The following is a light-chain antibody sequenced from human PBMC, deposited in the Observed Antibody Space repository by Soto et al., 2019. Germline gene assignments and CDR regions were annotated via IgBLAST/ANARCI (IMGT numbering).Light chain of an antibody. CDR3: QQYYSYPWT. CDR1: QGISSY. Sequence: DIQLTQSPSFLSASVGDRVTSTCRASQGISSYLAWYQQKPGKAPKLLIYAASTLQSGVPSRFSGSGSGTDFTLTISCLQSEDFATYYCQQYYSYPWTFGQGTKVDIK. V-gene: IGKV1-9*01. J-gene: IGKJ1*01. CDR2: AAS.